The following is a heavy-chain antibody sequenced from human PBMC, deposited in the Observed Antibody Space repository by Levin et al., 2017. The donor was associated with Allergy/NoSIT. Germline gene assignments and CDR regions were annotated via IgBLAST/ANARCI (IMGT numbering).Heavy chain of an antibody. CDR1: GYTFTSYD. CDR2: MNPNSGNT. CDR3: ASRDIVVVPAAPGGMDV. Sequence: KISCQASGYTFTSYDINWVRQATGQGLEWMGWMNPNSGNTGYAQKFQGRVTMTRNTSISTAYMELSSLRSEDTAVYYCASRDIVVVPAAPGGMDVWGQGTTVTVSS. D-gene: IGHD2-2*01. J-gene: IGHJ6*02. V-gene: IGHV1-8*01.